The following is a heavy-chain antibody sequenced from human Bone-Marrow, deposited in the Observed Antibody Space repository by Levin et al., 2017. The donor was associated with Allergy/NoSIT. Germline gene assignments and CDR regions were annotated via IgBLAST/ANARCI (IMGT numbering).Heavy chain of an antibody. CDR3: AKHVLRFLGFEFDP. CDR1: GFTFSSYW. J-gene: IGHJ5*02. CDR2: IKQDGSEK. Sequence: PGGSLRLSCAASGFTFSSYWMSWVRQAPGKGLEWVANIKQDGSEKYYVDSVKGRFTISIDNAKNSLYLQMNSLRAEDTAVYYCAKHVLRFLGFEFDPWGQGTLVTVSS. D-gene: IGHD3-3*01. V-gene: IGHV3-7*01.